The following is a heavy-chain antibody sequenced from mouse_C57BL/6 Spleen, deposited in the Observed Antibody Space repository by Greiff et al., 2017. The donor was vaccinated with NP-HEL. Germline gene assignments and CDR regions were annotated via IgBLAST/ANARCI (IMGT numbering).Heavy chain of an antibody. Sequence: EVQLQQSGPELVKPGASVKISCKASGYTFTDYYMNWVKQSHGKSLEWIGDINPNNGGTSYNQKFKGKATLTVDKSSSTAYMELRSLTSEDSAVYYCARVDYGSSWGQGTTLTVSS. D-gene: IGHD1-1*01. CDR1: GYTFTDYY. CDR2: INPNNGGT. V-gene: IGHV1-26*01. CDR3: ARVDYGSS. J-gene: IGHJ2*01.